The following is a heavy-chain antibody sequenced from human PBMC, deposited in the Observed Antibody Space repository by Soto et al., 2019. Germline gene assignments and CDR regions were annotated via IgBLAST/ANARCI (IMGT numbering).Heavy chain of an antibody. CDR2: ISGRGGST. D-gene: IGHD3-10*01. J-gene: IGHJ4*02. Sequence: GGSLRLSCAASGFTFSIYAMSWVRQAPGKGLEWVSGISGRGGSTYYADSVKGRFTISRDNSKNTLYLQMSSLRAEDTAVYSGAAYSMEGVRAIDYWGQRTLVTVSS. CDR3: AAYSMEGVRAIDY. V-gene: IGHV3-23*01. CDR1: GFTFSIYA.